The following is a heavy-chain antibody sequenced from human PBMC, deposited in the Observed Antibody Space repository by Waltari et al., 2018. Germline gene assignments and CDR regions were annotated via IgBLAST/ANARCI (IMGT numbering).Heavy chain of an antibody. CDR3: AAAKVHAFDI. D-gene: IGHD2-15*01. J-gene: IGHJ3*02. Sequence: QVQLVESGGGVVRPGRSLRLCCAASGFTSGRYGMHWVRQGPGKGLEWVAVISYDGSNKYYADSVKGRFTISRDNSKNTLYLQMNSLRAEDTAVYYCAAAKVHAFDIWGQGTMVTVSS. CDR1: GFTSGRYG. CDR2: ISYDGSNK. V-gene: IGHV3-30*03.